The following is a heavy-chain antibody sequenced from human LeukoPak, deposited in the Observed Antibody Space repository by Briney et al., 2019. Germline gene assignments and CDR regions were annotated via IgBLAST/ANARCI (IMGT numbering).Heavy chain of an antibody. CDR3: ARDILRVGVTLYFDY. J-gene: IGHJ4*02. V-gene: IGHV3-7*01. D-gene: IGHD1-26*01. Sequence: GGSLRLSCAASGFMFGDYWMSWVRQAPEKGLEWVGMIKQDGSDIRYADSVKGRFTISRDNAKNSLYLQMDSLRAEDTAVYYCARDILRVGVTLYFDYWGQGTLVTVSS. CDR1: GFMFGDYW. CDR2: IKQDGSDI.